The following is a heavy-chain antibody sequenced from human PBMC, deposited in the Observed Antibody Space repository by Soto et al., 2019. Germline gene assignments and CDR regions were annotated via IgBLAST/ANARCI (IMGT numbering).Heavy chain of an antibody. V-gene: IGHV5-51*01. J-gene: IGHJ6*02. D-gene: IGHD5-18*01. Sequence: GESLKISCKGSGYSFSNYWIGWVRQMPGKGLEWMGIIYPGDSDTRYSPSFQGQVTISADKSISTAHLQWSSLKASDTALYYCARRNSYGYYYYGLDVWGQGTTVTVSS. CDR1: GYSFSNYW. CDR2: IYPGDSDT. CDR3: ARRNSYGYYYYGLDV.